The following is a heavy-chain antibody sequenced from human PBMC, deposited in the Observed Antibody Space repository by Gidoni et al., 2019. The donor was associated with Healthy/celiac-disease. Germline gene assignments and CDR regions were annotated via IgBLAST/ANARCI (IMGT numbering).Heavy chain of an antibody. CDR3: ARHLISGWPISGVDY. D-gene: IGHD6-19*01. CDR1: GGSISSSSYY. V-gene: IGHV4-39*01. J-gene: IGHJ4*02. Sequence: QLQLQESGPGLVKPSETLSLTCTVSGGSISSSSYYWGWIRQPPGKGLEWIGSIYYSGSTYYNPSLKSRVTISVDTSKNQFSLKLSSVTAADTAVYYCARHLISGWPISGVDYWGQGTLVTVPS. CDR2: IYYSGST.